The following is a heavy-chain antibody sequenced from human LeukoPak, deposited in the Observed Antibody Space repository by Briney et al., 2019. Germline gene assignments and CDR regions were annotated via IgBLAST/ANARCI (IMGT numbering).Heavy chain of an antibody. Sequence: SETLSLTCTVSGGSISSGSYYWSWIRQPAGKGLEWIGRIYTSGSTNYNPSLKSRVTISVDTSKNQFSLKLSSVTAADTAVYYCARSLVVVVPAADAYYYYYYTDVWGKGTTVTVSS. CDR3: ARSLVVVVPAADAYYYYYYTDV. CDR2: IYTSGST. D-gene: IGHD2-2*01. CDR1: GGSISSGSYY. V-gene: IGHV4-61*02. J-gene: IGHJ6*03.